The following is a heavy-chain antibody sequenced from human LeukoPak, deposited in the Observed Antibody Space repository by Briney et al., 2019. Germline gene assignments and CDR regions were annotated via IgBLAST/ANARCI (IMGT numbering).Heavy chain of an antibody. CDR1: GFTFDDYG. CDR3: AELGITMIGGV. V-gene: IGHV3-20*04. CDR2: INWNGGST. D-gene: IGHD3-10*02. J-gene: IGHJ6*04. Sequence: PGGSLRLSCAASGFTFDDYGMSWVRQAPGEVLEWVSGINWNGGSTGYADSVKCRFTSSRHNAKNSLYLQMNSLRADDTAVYYCAELGITMIGGVWGKGTTVTISS.